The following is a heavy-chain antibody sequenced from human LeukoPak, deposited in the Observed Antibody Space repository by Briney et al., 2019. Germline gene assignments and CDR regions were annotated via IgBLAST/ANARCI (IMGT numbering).Heavy chain of an antibody. CDR1: GFTFSSCN. J-gene: IGHJ4*02. CDR2: IWHDGSNK. D-gene: IGHD4-17*01. Sequence: PGGSLKLSCVASGFTFSSCNMHWVRQAPGKELEWVALIWHDGSNKYYTDSVKGRFTISRDNSKNTLYLQMNSLRAEDTALYYCAKDSNDYGDYNYFDYWGQGTLVTVSS. CDR3: AKDSNDYGDYNYFDY. V-gene: IGHV3-33*06.